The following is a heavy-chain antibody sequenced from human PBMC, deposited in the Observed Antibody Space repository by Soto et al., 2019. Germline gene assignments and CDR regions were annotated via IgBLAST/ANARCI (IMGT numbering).Heavy chain of an antibody. V-gene: IGHV3-11*05. J-gene: IGHJ6*02. CDR2: ISSSSSYT. Sequence: QVQLVESGGGLVKPGGSLRLSCAASGFTFSDYYMSWIRQAPGKGLEWVSYISSSSSYTNYADSVKGRFTISRDNAKKSLYLQMNSLRAEATAVYCRARGAPPLGFGEGGQGTTVTVSS. D-gene: IGHD3-10*01. CDR3: ARGAPPLGFGE. CDR1: GFTFSDYY.